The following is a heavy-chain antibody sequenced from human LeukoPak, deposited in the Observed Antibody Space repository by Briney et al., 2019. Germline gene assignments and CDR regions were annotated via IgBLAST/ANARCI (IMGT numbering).Heavy chain of an antibody. CDR1: GFTFSSYS. V-gene: IGHV3-21*01. D-gene: IGHD3-9*01. J-gene: IGHJ3*02. CDR2: ISSSSSYI. Sequence: GGSLRLSCAASGFTFSSYSMNWVRQAPGKGLEWVSSISSSSSYIYYADSVKGRFTISRDNAKNSLYLQTNSLRAEDTAVYYCARVGLLRYFDWLLFDAFDIWGQGTMVTVSS. CDR3: ARVGLLRYFDWLLFDAFDI.